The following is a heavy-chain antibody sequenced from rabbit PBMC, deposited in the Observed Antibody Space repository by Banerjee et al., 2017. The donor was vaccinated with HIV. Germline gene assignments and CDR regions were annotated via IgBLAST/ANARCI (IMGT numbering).Heavy chain of an antibody. V-gene: IGHV1S40*01. CDR2: INIDNDRT. Sequence: QSLEESGGGLVKPGGTLTLTCTASGFSFSSSYYMCWVRQAPGKGLEWIARINIDNDRTDYASWAKGRFTISKTSSTTVTLQMTSLTAADTATYFCAREPTYDTLWGPGTLVTVS. CDR3: AREPTYDTL. CDR1: GFSFSSSYY. J-gene: IGHJ6*01. D-gene: IGHD6-1*01.